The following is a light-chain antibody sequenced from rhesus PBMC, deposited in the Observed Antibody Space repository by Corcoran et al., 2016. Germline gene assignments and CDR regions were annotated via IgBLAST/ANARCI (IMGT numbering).Light chain of an antibody. V-gene: IGLV2-23*01. CDR3: TSYAGRNTFI. Sequence: QAALTQPPSVSGSPGQSVTISCRGTSSDIGNYNYVSWYQRHPGKAPKLMIYDVTERSSGVSDRFSGSKSGNTASLTISGFQTEDEADYFCTSYAGRNTFIFGGGTRLTVL. J-gene: IGLJ1*01. CDR1: SSDIGNYNY. CDR2: DVT.